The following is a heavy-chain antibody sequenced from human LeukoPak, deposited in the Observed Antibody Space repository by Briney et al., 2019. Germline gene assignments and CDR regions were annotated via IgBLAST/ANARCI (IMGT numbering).Heavy chain of an antibody. CDR1: GYTFTGYY. Sequence: GASVKVSCKASGYTFTGYYMHWVRQAPGQGLELLGWINPNSGGTNYAQKFQGRVTMTRDTSISTAYMELSRLRSDDTAVYYCAREGSSWYVHNRFDPWGQGTLVTVSS. V-gene: IGHV1-2*02. J-gene: IGHJ5*02. D-gene: IGHD6-13*01. CDR2: INPNSGGT. CDR3: AREGSSWYVHNRFDP.